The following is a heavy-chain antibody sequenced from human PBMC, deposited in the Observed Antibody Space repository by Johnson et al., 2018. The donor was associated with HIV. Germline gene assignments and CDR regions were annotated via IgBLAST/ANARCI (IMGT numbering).Heavy chain of an antibody. CDR3: AKVGERDYDRSGYDAFDI. D-gene: IGHD3-22*01. V-gene: IGHV3-30*02. J-gene: IGHJ3*02. Sequence: QVHLVESGGGVVRPGGSLRLSCAASGFTFSSYGMHWVRQAPGKGLEWVAFIRYDGSNKYYADSVKGRFTISRDNSKKTLYLQMNSLRAEDTAVYYCAKVGERDYDRSGYDAFDIWGQGTMVTVSS. CDR2: IRYDGSNK. CDR1: GFTFSSYG.